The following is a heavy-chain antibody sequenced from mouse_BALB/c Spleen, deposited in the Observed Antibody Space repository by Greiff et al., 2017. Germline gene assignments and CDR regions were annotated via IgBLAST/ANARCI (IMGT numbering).Heavy chain of an antibody. J-gene: IGHJ3*01. D-gene: IGHD2-4*01. Sequence: EVKLLESGGGLVQPGGSLKLSCAASGFAFSRYWMSWVRQAPGKGLEWIGEINPDSSTINYTPSLKDKFIISRDNAKNTLYLQMSKVRSEDTALYYCARPSMITPWFAYWGQGTLVTVSA. CDR2: INPDSSTI. CDR1: GFAFSRYW. CDR3: ARPSMITPWFAY. V-gene: IGHV4-1*02.